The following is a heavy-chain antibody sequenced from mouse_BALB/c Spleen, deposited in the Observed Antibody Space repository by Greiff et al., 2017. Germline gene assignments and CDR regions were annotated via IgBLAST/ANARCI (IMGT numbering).Heavy chain of an antibody. J-gene: IGHJ4*01. CDR2: IWSGGST. CDR3: ARNFYYGLYAMDY. V-gene: IGHV2-2*02. D-gene: IGHD2-1*01. Sequence: QVQLKESGPGLVQPSQSLSITCTVSGFSLTSYGVHWVRQSPGKGLEWLGVIWSGGSTDYNAAFISRLSISKDNSKSQVFFKMNSLQANDTAIYYCARNFYYGLYAMDYWGQGTSVTVSS. CDR1: GFSLTSYG.